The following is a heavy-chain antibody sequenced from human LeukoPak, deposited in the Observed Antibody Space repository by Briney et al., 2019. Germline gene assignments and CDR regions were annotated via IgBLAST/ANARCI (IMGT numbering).Heavy chain of an antibody. Sequence: SETLSLTCTVSGSSISSGYYWGWIRQPPGKGLEWIGSIYHSGSTFYNPSLKSRVTISVDTSKNQFSLKLSSVTAADTAVYYCARDGLWIQNAFDIWGQGTMVTVSS. V-gene: IGHV4-38-2*02. J-gene: IGHJ3*02. CDR1: GSSISSGYY. D-gene: IGHD5-18*01. CDR2: IYHSGST. CDR3: ARDGLWIQNAFDI.